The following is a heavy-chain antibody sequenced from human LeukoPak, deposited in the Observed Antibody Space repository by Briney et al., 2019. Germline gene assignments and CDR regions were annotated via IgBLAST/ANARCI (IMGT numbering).Heavy chain of an antibody. CDR1: GFTFSSYG. V-gene: IGHV3-30*18. J-gene: IGHJ4*02. CDR3: AKDVNAYCSGDCSDY. CDR2: ISYDGSNK. D-gene: IGHD2-21*01. Sequence: GRSLRLSCAASGFTFSSYGMHWVRQAPGKGLEWVAVISYDGSNKYYADSVKGRFTISRDNSKNMVSLEMNSLRTEDTAVYYCAKDVNAYCSGDCSDYWGQGTLVTVSS.